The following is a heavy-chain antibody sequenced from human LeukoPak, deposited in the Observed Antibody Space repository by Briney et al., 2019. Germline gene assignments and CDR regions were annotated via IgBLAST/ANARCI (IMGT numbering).Heavy chain of an antibody. CDR2: IYSGGST. CDR3: ARDRTWGLDY. CDR1: GFTVSSNY. J-gene: IGHJ4*02. Sequence: GGSLRLSCVVSGFTVSSNYMTWVRQAPGKGLEWVSVIYSGGSTYYADSVKGRFTISRDNSKNTLYLQMNSLRAEDTAVYYCARDRTWGLDYWGQGALVTVSS. V-gene: IGHV3-66*01. D-gene: IGHD7-27*01.